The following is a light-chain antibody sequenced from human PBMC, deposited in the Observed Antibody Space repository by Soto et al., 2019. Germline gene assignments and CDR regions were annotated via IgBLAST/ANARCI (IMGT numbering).Light chain of an antibody. Sequence: QSALTQPPSASVSPVQSVTISCTGTSSDIGSYNFVSWYQQHPGKAPKVMLYEVRKRPSGVPDRFSGSKSGNTASLTVSGLQADDEADYYCTSYAGGNILVFGGGTKVTVL. CDR2: EVR. V-gene: IGLV2-8*01. CDR3: TSYAGGNILV. J-gene: IGLJ2*01. CDR1: SSDIGSYNF.